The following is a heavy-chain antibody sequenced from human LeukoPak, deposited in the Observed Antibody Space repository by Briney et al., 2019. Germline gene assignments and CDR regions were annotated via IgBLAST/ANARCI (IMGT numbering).Heavy chain of an antibody. CDR2: ISAYNGNT. CDR3: ARGTYYYGSGSYSPHYYYYYGMDV. CDR1: GYTFTSYG. Sequence: GASVKVSCKASGYTFTSYGISWVRQAPGQGLEWMGWISAYNGNTNYAQKLQGRVTMTTDTSTSTAYMELRSLRSDDTAVYYCARGTYYYGSGSYSPHYYYYYGMDVWGQGTTVTVSS. V-gene: IGHV1-18*01. D-gene: IGHD3-10*01. J-gene: IGHJ6*02.